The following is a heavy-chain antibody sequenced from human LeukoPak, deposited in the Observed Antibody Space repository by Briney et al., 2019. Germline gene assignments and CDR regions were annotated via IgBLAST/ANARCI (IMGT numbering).Heavy chain of an antibody. Sequence: GASVKLSCSASGYTFTSYYMHWVRQAPGQGLGWMGIINISDGATDYSQKFEGRVTMTRDTSTSTVYMELSSLRSEDTAVYYCARDHDGPRGRNGGCLQHWGQGTLVTVSS. J-gene: IGHJ1*01. V-gene: IGHV1-46*01. CDR1: GYTFTSYY. D-gene: IGHD2-15*01. CDR2: INISDGAT. CDR3: ARDHDGPRGRNGGCLQH.